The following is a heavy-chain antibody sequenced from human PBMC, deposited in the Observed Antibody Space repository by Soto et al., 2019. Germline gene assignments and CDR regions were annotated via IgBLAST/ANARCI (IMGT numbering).Heavy chain of an antibody. CDR1: GYTFTSYA. CDR3: ARSIVVVTALDY. Sequence: QVQLVQSGAEEKKPGASVKVSCKASGYTFTSYAMHRLRQAPGQRLEWMGWINAGNGNTKYSQKFQGRVTITRDTSASTAYMELSSLRSEDTAVYYCARSIVVVTALDYWGQGTLVTVSS. V-gene: IGHV1-3*05. D-gene: IGHD2-21*02. J-gene: IGHJ4*02. CDR2: INAGNGNT.